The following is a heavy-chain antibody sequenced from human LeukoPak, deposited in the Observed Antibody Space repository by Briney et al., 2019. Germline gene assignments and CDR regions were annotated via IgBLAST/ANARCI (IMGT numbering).Heavy chain of an antibody. V-gene: IGHV3-30-3*01. Sequence: PGGSLRLSCAASGFTFSSYAMHWVRQAPGKGLEWVAVISYDGTNKYYADSVKGRFTISRDNSKNTLYLQMNSLRAEDTAVYYCARDRIKYDFWSGPHYWGQGTLVTVSS. J-gene: IGHJ4*02. CDR3: ARDRIKYDFWSGPHY. D-gene: IGHD3-3*01. CDR1: GFTFSSYA. CDR2: ISYDGTNK.